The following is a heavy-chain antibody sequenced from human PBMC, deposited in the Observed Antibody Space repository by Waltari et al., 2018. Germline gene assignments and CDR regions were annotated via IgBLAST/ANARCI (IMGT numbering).Heavy chain of an antibody. D-gene: IGHD2-8*02. CDR3: ASCTGGNCYYYGFDV. V-gene: IGHV3-30*03. CDR2: ISSDGSRK. CDR1: GFTFSSSG. Sequence: QVQLVESGGGVVLPGRSLRLSCAASGFTFSSSGMHWVRQAPGRGLEWVAVISSDGSRKSYADTVKGRFSISRDNSKNSLSLEMNSLRPEDTAVYYCASCTGGNCYYYGFDVWGQGTTVTVSS. J-gene: IGHJ6*02.